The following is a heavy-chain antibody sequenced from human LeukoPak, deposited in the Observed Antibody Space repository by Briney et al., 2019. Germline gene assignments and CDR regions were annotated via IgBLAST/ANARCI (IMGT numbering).Heavy chain of an antibody. D-gene: IGHD6-25*01. CDR3: TRDVSGVFDY. V-gene: IGHV1-18*01. J-gene: IGHJ4*02. Sequence: GASVKVSCKASGCTFTSDGISWVRQAPGQGLEWMAWISGYNGNTNYAQKFQGRVTMTTDTSTSTAYMELRSLTSDDTAVYYCTRDVSGVFDYWGQGTLVTVSS. CDR1: GCTFTSDG. CDR2: ISGYNGNT.